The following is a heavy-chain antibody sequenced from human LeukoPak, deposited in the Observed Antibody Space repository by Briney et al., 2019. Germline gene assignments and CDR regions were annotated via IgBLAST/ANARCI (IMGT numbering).Heavy chain of an antibody. D-gene: IGHD3-10*01. CDR1: GFTFSSYG. Sequence: GGSLRLSCAASGFTFSSYGMHWVRQAPGKGLEWVAFIRYDGSNKYYADSVKGRFTISRDNSKNTLYLQMNSLRAEDTAVYYCAKERTYYYGSGSYYNWAFGIWGQGTMVTVSS. CDR3: AKERTYYYGSGSYYNWAFGI. J-gene: IGHJ3*02. CDR2: IRYDGSNK. V-gene: IGHV3-30*02.